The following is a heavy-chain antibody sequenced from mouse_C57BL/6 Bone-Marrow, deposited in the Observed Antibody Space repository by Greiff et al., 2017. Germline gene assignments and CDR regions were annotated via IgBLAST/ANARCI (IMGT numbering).Heavy chain of an antibody. V-gene: IGHV14-4*01. D-gene: IGHD1-1*01. CDR2: IAPETGDT. J-gene: IGHJ2*01. Sequence: VQLQQSGAELVWPGASVKLSCTASGFNIKDDYMHWVKQRPEQGLEWIGWIAPETGDTEYASQFQGKATITADTSSNPAFLQLSSLTSEDTAVYYCTTWGPCGSSHYFDDWGQGTTLTVSS. CDR3: TTWGPCGSSHYFDD. CDR1: GFNIKDDY.